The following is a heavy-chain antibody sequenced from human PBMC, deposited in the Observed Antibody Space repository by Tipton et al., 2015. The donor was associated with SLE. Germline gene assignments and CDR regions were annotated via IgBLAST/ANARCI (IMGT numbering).Heavy chain of an antibody. CDR3: ARDSTDIVVIPAAILVDGMDV. V-gene: IGHV3-21*01. Sequence: LRLSCAASGFTFSSYSMNWVRQAPGKGLEWVSSISSSSSYIYYADSVKGRFTISRDNAKNSLYLQMNSLRAEDTAVYYCARDSTDIVVIPAAILVDGMDVWGQGTTVTVSS. CDR2: ISSSSSYI. J-gene: IGHJ6*02. CDR1: GFTFSSYS. D-gene: IGHD2-2*02.